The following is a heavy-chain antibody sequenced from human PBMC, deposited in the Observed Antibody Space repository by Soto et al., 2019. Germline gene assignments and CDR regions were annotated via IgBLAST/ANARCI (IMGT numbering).Heavy chain of an antibody. V-gene: IGHV3-23*01. CDR3: ARWPQLEPRFDY. CDR2: ISGSGGST. D-gene: IGHD1-1*01. J-gene: IGHJ4*02. Sequence: GGSLRLSCAASGFTFSSYAMSWVRQAPGKGLEWVSVISGSGGSTHYADSVKGRSTISRDNSKNTLYLQVNSLRAEDTAVYYCARWPQLEPRFDYWGQGTLVTVSS. CDR1: GFTFSSYA.